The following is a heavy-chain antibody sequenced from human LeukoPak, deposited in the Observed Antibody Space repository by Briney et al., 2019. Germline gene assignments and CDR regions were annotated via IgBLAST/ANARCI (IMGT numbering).Heavy chain of an antibody. D-gene: IGHD1-26*01. V-gene: IGHV3-30-3*01. CDR2: ISFDGSNK. Sequence: PGGSLRLSCAVSGFTFSGYTMHWVRQAPGKGLEWVAVISFDGSNKYYEDSVKGRFTISRDNSKNTLYLQMNSPRPDDTAIYYCARDTLWEWGQGTLVTVSS. CDR3: ARDTLWE. CDR1: GFTFSGYT. J-gene: IGHJ4*02.